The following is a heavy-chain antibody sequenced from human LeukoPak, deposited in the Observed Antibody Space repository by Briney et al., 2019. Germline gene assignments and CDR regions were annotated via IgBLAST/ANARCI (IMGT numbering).Heavy chain of an antibody. V-gene: IGHV3-74*01. CDR2: INSDGSTS. CDR3: AKGVVEYQLLSNWFDP. CDR1: GFTFSSYW. Sequence: GGSLRLSCGASGFTFSSYWMHWVRQAPGKGLVWISRINSDGSTSSYADSVKGRFTISRDNAKNSLYLQMNSLRAEDTAVYYCAKGVVEYQLLSNWFDPWGQGTLVTVSS. D-gene: IGHD2-2*01. J-gene: IGHJ5*02.